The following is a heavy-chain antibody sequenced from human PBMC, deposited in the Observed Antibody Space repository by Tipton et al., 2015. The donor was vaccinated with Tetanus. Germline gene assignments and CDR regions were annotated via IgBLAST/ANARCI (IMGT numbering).Heavy chain of an antibody. V-gene: IGHV4-39*07. CDR1: GGSISSSNFY. D-gene: IGHD3/OR15-3a*01. CDR2: IYYSGIT. Sequence: TLSLTCTVSGGSISSSNFYWGWIRQPPGKGLEWIGTIYYSGITYYNPSLKSRVTISVDTSKNQFSLKLSSVTAADTAVYYCAREVSGWVSGLGNWFDPWGQGTLVTVSS. J-gene: IGHJ5*02. CDR3: AREVSGWVSGLGNWFDP.